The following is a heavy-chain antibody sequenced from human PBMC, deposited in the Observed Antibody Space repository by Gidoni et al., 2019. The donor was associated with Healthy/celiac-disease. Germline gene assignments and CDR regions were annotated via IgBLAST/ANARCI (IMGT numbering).Heavy chain of an antibody. D-gene: IGHD3-3*01. CDR3: ARDLSPPKAYTIFGVVIMGGAFDP. J-gene: IGHJ5*02. CDR2: TYYRSKWYN. CDR1: GDSVSRNSAA. V-gene: IGHV6-1*01. Sequence: QVQLQQSGPGLVKPSQTLSLTCAISGDSVSRNSAAWNWIRQSPSRGLEWLGRTYYRSKWYNDYAVSVKSRITINPDTSKNQFSLQLNSVTPEDTAVYYCARDLSPPKAYTIFGVVIMGGAFDPWGQGTLVTVSS.